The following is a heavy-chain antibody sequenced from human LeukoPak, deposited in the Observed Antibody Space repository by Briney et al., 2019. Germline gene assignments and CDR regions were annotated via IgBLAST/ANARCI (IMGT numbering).Heavy chain of an antibody. J-gene: IGHJ6*03. CDR2: ISAYNGHT. D-gene: IGHD3-3*01. CDR3: ARQNLEWVSNYYYYHMDV. CDR1: GYTFTSYG. Sequence: ASEKVSCKASGYTFTSYGICWVRLAPRQGREWMGWISAYNGHTEYAQNFQGRVTMTTDKSTTTDYLELRSLRSDDPTLYYCARQNLEWVSNYYYYHMDVWGKGSTVTV. V-gene: IGHV1-18*01.